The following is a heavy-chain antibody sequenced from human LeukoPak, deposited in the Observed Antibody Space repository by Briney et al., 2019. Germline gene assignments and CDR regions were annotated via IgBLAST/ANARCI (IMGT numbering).Heavy chain of an antibody. J-gene: IGHJ3*02. CDR1: GGSISSYD. Sequence: PSETLSLTCTVSGGSISSYDWSWIRQPAGKGLEWIGRIYNSGSTNYNPSLKSRVTISVDTSKKQFSLKVSSVTAADTAVYYCASESGGAFDIWGQGTMVTVSS. CDR2: IYNSGST. V-gene: IGHV4-4*07. D-gene: IGHD3-10*01. CDR3: ASESGGAFDI.